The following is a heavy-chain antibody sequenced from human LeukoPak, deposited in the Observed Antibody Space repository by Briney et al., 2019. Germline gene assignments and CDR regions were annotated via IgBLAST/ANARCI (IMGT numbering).Heavy chain of an antibody. Sequence: SETLSLTCAVSGYSISSSNWWGWIRQPPGKGLEWIGYIYYSGSTYYNPSVKSRVTMSVDTSKNQFSLKLSSVTAVDTAVYYCARSVDGGNSPFDYWGQGTLVTVSS. CDR3: ARSVDGGNSPFDY. J-gene: IGHJ4*02. D-gene: IGHD4-23*01. CDR2: IYYSGST. V-gene: IGHV4-28*01. CDR1: GYSISSSNW.